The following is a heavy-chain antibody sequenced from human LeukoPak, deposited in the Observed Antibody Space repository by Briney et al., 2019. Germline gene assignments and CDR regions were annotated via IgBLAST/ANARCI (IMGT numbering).Heavy chain of an antibody. CDR2: ISYDGSNK. CDR3: AKDTHRPGAAFDI. V-gene: IGHV3-30*18. Sequence: GGSLRLSCAASGFTFSSYGMHWVRQAPGKGLEWVAVISYDGSNKYYADSVKGRFTISRDNSKNTLYLQMNSLRAEDTAVYYCAKDTHRPGAAFDIWGQGTMVTVSS. D-gene: IGHD1-14*01. J-gene: IGHJ3*02. CDR1: GFTFSSYG.